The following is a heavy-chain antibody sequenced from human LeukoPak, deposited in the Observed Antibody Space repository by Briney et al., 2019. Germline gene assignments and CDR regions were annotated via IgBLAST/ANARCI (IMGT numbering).Heavy chain of an antibody. V-gene: IGHV3-23*01. CDR1: GFTFSSYA. D-gene: IGHD4-17*01. Sequence: GGSLRPSCAASGFTFSSYAMSWVRHAPGKGLEWVSTISGSGGSTYYADSVKGRFTISRDNSKNTLYLQMNSLRAEDTAVYYCVRVLTVTFDSWGQGTLVTICS. CDR3: VRVLTVTFDS. J-gene: IGHJ4*02. CDR2: ISGSGGST.